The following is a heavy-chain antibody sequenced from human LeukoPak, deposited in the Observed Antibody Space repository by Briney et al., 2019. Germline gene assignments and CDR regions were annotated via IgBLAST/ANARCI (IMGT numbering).Heavy chain of an antibody. CDR2: ISDSSFYI. V-gene: IGHV3-21*01. CDR1: GFTFSSYS. CDR3: ANHFACGSTSCPPFDY. Sequence: GGSLRLSCAASGFTFSSYSMSWVRQAPGKGLEWVSSISDSSFYIYYADSVEGRFTISRDNAKNSLYLRMNSLRAEDTGVYYCANHFACGSTSCPPFDYWGQGTLVTVSA. D-gene: IGHD2-2*01. J-gene: IGHJ4*02.